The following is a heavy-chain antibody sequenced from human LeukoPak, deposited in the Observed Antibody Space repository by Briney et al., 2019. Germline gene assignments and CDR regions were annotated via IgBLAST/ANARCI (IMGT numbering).Heavy chain of an antibody. V-gene: IGHV3-53*01. Sequence: SGGSLRLSCAASGFTFSSHAMSWVRQAPGKGLEWVSVLYSDDTTYYADSVKGRFTISRDNSKNTLYLQMNNLRAEDTAVYYCARGGGYYAIDYWGQGTLVTVSS. J-gene: IGHJ4*02. CDR3: ARGGGYYAIDY. CDR2: LYSDDTT. D-gene: IGHD1-26*01. CDR1: GFTFSSHA.